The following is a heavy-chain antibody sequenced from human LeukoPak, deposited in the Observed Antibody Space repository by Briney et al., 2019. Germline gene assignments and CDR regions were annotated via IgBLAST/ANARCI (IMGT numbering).Heavy chain of an antibody. CDR2: IWFDGSKK. CDR1: GFTFSRYG. J-gene: IGHJ4*02. CDR3: ARDTGTGYYRLDY. Sequence: PGRSLRLSCAASGFTFSRYGMHWVRQAPGKGLEWVAVIWFDGSKKDYADSVKGRFTISRDNSGNTLSLQMNSLRAKDTAVYYCARDTGTGYYRLDYWGPGTLVTVSS. V-gene: IGHV3-33*01. D-gene: IGHD1-26*01.